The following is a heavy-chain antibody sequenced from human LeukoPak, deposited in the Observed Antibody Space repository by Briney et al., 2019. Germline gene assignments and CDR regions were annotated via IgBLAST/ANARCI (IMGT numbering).Heavy chain of an antibody. J-gene: IGHJ4*02. Sequence: GGSLRLSCAASGFTFSNAWMSWVRQAPGKGLEWVGRIKSKTDGGTTDYAAPVKGRFTISRDDSKNTLYLQMNSLETEDTAVYYCTTEEDILTGYLLDYWGQGTLVTVSS. V-gene: IGHV3-15*01. CDR1: GFTFSNAW. CDR2: IKSKTDGGTT. CDR3: TTEEDILTGYLLDY. D-gene: IGHD3-9*01.